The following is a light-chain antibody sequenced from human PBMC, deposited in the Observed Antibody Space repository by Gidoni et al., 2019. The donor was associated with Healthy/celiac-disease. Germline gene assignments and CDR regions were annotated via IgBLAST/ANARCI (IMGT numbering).Light chain of an antibody. Sequence: EIVMTQSPATLSVSPGERATLSCRASQRVSSNLAWYQQKPGQAPRLLLYGASTRATGIPARFSGSGSGTEFTLTISSLQSEDFAVYYCQQYNNWPPATFGQGTKLEIK. J-gene: IGKJ2*01. CDR1: QRVSSN. CDR3: QQYNNWPPAT. V-gene: IGKV3-15*01. CDR2: GAS.